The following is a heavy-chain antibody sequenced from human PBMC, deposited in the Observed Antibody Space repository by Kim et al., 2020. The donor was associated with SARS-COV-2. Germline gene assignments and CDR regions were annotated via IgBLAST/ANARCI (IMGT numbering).Heavy chain of an antibody. V-gene: IGHV3-9*01. CDR1: GFTFDDYA. CDR2: LGWDSGSI. CDR3: VKDMSRYHYAMDV. J-gene: IGHJ6*02. D-gene: IGHD3-16*02. Sequence: GGSLRLSCEASGFTFDDYAMHWVRQAPGKGLEWVSGLGWDSGSIGYADSVKGRFTISRDNAKNSLYLQMNSLRVEDTAMYYCVKDMSRYHYAMDVWGQGTTVTVSS.